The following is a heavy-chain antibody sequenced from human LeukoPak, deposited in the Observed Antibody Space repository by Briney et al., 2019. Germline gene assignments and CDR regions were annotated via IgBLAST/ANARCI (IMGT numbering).Heavy chain of an antibody. D-gene: IGHD6-19*01. CDR3: VRANSGWAYPYFDY. CDR1: GGSIRSSSYY. Sequence: SETLSLTCSVSGGSIRSSSYYWGWIRQPPGKGLEWIGSIYYSGSTYYNPSLKSRVTISVDTSKNQFSLRLSSVTAADTAVYYCVRANSGWAYPYFDYWGQGTLVTVSS. CDR2: IYYSGST. V-gene: IGHV4-39*07. J-gene: IGHJ4*02.